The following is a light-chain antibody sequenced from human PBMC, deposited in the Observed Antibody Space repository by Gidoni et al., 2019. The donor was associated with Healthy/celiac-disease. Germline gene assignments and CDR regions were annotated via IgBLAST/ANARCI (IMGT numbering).Light chain of an antibody. CDR3: QAWDSSTAV. Sequence: SYELTQPPSVSVSPGQTASITCSGDKLGDKFAYWYQQKPGQSPVLVIYQHSKRPSGIPERFSGSNSGNTATLTLSGTQAMDEADYYCQAWDSSTAVFGGGTKLTVL. CDR1: KLGDKF. J-gene: IGLJ2*01. V-gene: IGLV3-1*01. CDR2: QHS.